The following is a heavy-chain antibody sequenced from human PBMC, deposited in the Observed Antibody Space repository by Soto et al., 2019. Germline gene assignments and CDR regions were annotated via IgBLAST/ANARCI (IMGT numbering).Heavy chain of an antibody. D-gene: IGHD3-3*01. V-gene: IGHV3-23*01. CDR1: GFTFSSYA. Sequence: GGSLRLSCAASGFTFSSYAMSWVRQAPGKGLEWVSAISGSGGSTYYADSVKGRFTISRDNSKNTLYLQMNRLRAEDTAVHYCAKDQDDFWSGGRTSDAFDIWGQGTMVTVSS. CDR2: ISGSGGST. J-gene: IGHJ3*02. CDR3: AKDQDDFWSGGRTSDAFDI.